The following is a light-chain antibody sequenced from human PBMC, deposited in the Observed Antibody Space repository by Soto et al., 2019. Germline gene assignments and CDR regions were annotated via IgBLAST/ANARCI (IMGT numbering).Light chain of an antibody. CDR3: QQYHTWPPIS. V-gene: IGKV3-15*01. J-gene: IGKJ5*01. CDR2: ETS. CDR1: QSVGSR. Sequence: ERAMTQSPDTVSVSPGEGAELSCRPSQSVGSRVAWYQQKFGQPPRLLIYETSPRANGIPARFSGSGSGTDFTLSISSLQPGDVGIYSCQQYHTWPPISFGQGTRLESK.